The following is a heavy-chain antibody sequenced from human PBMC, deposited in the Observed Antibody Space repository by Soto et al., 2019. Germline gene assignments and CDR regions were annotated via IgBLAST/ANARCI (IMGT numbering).Heavy chain of an antibody. J-gene: IGHJ4*02. V-gene: IGHV3-15*01. Sequence: EVQLVESGGGLVEPGGSLRLSCVVSGFTFNNAWMSWVRQAPGKGLEWVGCIKSKTDGGTAGYAAPVNGRFSISRDDSKNTLYLQMNSLKTEDTAVYYCTSDYGDYRIWDYWGQGTLVTVSS. CDR1: GFTFNNAW. CDR3: TSDYGDYRIWDY. D-gene: IGHD4-17*01. CDR2: IKSKTDGGTA.